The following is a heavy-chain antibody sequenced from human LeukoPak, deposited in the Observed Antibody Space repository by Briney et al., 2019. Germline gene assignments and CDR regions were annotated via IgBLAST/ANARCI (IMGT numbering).Heavy chain of an antibody. D-gene: IGHD3-10*01. CDR1: GFTFSSYW. V-gene: IGHV3-74*01. Sequence: GGSLRLSCAASGFTFSSYWMHWVRQAPGKGLVWVSRINSDGSSTSYADSVKGRFTISRDNAKNTLYLQMNGLRAEDTAVYYCARGARITMVRGVIITGHDAFDIWGQGTMVTVSS. CDR2: INSDGSST. CDR3: ARGARITMVRGVIITGHDAFDI. J-gene: IGHJ3*02.